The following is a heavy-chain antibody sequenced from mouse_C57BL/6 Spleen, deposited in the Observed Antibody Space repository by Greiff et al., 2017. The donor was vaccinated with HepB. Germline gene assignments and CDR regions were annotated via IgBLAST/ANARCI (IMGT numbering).Heavy chain of an antibody. Sequence: QVQLQQPGAELVRPGTSVKLSCKASGYTFTSYWMHWVKQRPGQGLEWIGVIDPSDSYTNYNQKFKGKATLTVDTSSSTAYMQLSSLTSEDSAVYYCARGGTGPFAYWGQGTLVTVSA. CDR2: IDPSDSYT. J-gene: IGHJ3*01. D-gene: IGHD3-3*01. CDR1: GYTFTSYW. V-gene: IGHV1-59*01. CDR3: ARGGTGPFAY.